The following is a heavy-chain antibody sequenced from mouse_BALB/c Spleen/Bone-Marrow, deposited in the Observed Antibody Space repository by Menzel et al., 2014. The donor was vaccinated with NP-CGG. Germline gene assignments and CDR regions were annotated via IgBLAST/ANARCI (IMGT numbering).Heavy chain of an antibody. CDR2: ILPGSGTT. Sequence: VVLAESGAELMKPGASVKISCKATGYTFSSYWIEWVKQRPGHGLEWIGEILPGSGTTNYNENFKGKATFTADTSSNTAYMQLSSLTSEDSAVYYCARDYRYVGAMGYWGQGTSVTVSS. V-gene: IGHV1-9*01. CDR1: GYTFSSYW. J-gene: IGHJ4*01. CDR3: ARDYRYVGAMGY. D-gene: IGHD2-14*01.